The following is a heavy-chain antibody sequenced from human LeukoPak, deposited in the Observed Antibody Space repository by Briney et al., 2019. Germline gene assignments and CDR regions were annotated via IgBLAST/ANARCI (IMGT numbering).Heavy chain of an antibody. CDR2: IYYSGST. D-gene: IGHD1-26*01. Sequence: SETLSLTCTVSGGCISSSSYYWGWIRQPPGKGLEWIGSIYYSGSTYYNPSLKSRVTISVDTSKNQFSLKLSSVTAADTAVYYCARLTGRYLWIDYWGQGTLVTVSS. J-gene: IGHJ4*02. CDR1: GGCISSSSYY. CDR3: ARLTGRYLWIDY. V-gene: IGHV4-39*01.